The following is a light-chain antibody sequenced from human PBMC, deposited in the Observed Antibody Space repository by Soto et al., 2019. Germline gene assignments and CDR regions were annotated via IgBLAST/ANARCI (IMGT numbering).Light chain of an antibody. CDR2: AAS. CDR3: QQYYSYPLT. CDR1: QGVSSY. V-gene: IGKV1-8*01. Sequence: AIQKTQSPSSLSASTGDRVTITCRASQGVSSYLAWYQQKPGKAPRLLIYAASPLQSGVPSRFSGSGSGTDFTLTISCLQSEDFATYYCQQYYSYPLTFGGGTKVDI. J-gene: IGKJ4*01.